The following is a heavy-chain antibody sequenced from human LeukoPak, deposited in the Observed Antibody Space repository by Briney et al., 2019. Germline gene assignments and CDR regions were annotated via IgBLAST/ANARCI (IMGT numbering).Heavy chain of an antibody. CDR1: GGSISTYY. CDR3: ARGIRNYDMDV. Sequence: PSETLSLTCTVSGGSISTYYWSWIRQPPGKGLEWIGYMYYSGSTNYNPSLKSRVTISVDTSKNQFSLKLSSVTAADTAVFYCARGIRNYDMDVWGQGTTVTVSS. CDR2: MYYSGST. D-gene: IGHD2-21*01. V-gene: IGHV4-59*01. J-gene: IGHJ6*02.